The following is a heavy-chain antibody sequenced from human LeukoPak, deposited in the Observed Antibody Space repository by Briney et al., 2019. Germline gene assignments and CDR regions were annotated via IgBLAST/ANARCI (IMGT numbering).Heavy chain of an antibody. Sequence: ASVKVSCKASGYTFTSYYMHWVRQAPGQGLEWMGIINPSGGSTSYAQKLQGRVTVTTDTSTSTAYMELRSLRSDDTAVYYCARDPYDSSGYYRIDAFDIWGQGTMVTVSS. CDR3: ARDPYDSSGYYRIDAFDI. V-gene: IGHV1-46*01. CDR1: GYTFTSYY. CDR2: INPSGGST. J-gene: IGHJ3*02. D-gene: IGHD3-22*01.